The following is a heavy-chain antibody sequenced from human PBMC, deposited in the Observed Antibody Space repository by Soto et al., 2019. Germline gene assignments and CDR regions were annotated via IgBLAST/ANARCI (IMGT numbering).Heavy chain of an antibody. Sequence: EVQLVESGGGLVQPGGSPRLSCAASGFTFGNFWMHWVRQAPGKGLVWVSRINSDGSTSYADFVKGRLTISRDNAKNTVYLQMNSLRAEDTAVYYCARGLYREYGHDSWGQGALVTVSS. J-gene: IGHJ5*01. CDR3: ARGLYREYGHDS. V-gene: IGHV3-74*01. CDR1: GFTFGNFW. CDR2: INSDGST. D-gene: IGHD3-10*01.